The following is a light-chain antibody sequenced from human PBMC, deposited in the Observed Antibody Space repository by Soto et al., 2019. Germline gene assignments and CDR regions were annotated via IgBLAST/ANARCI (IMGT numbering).Light chain of an antibody. CDR1: QSVSSY. Sequence: VVLTQSPTTLSLSPGERATLSCRASQSVSSYLAWYQQKPGQAPRLLIYDASNRATGIPARFSGSGSGTDFTLTISSLEPEDFAVYYCQQRSNWPRTFCQGTMVDIK. J-gene: IGKJ1*01. CDR3: QQRSNWPRT. V-gene: IGKV3-11*01. CDR2: DAS.